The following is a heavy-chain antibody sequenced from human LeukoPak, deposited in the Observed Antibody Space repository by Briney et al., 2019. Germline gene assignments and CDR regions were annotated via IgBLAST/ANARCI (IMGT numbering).Heavy chain of an antibody. V-gene: IGHV4-34*01. J-gene: IGHJ6*02. CDR3: ARGPGYLANDDGMDV. Sequence: SVPLTLTCTVYGGSFSGYYWRWLRESRGKALEGIGDINHSRSTNYNSSLKSRVTISVDTSKNQFSLKLSSVTAADTAVYYCARGPGYLANDDGMDVWGQGTTVTVSS. CDR1: GGSFSGYY. CDR2: INHSRST. D-gene: IGHD3-9*01.